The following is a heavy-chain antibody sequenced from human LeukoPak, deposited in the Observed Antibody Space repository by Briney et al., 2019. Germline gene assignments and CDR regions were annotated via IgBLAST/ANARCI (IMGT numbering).Heavy chain of an antibody. CDR1: GGTFSSYA. J-gene: IGHJ4*02. CDR2: IIPIFGTA. Sequence: ASVKVSCKASGGTFSSYAISWVRQAPGQGLEWMGGIIPIFGTANYAQKFQGRVTITTDESTSTAYMELSSLRSEDTAVYYCARGPNPPDLLDYWGQGTLVTVSS. CDR3: ARGPNPPDLLDY. V-gene: IGHV1-69*05.